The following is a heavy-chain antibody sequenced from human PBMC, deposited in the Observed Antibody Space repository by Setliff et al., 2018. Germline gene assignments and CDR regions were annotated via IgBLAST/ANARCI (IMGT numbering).Heavy chain of an antibody. CDR2: ISSSGGLM. D-gene: IGHD3-16*02. V-gene: IGHV3-11*01. CDR3: ARAGTVGELIAGWDS. CDR1: GFTFSDYY. J-gene: IGHJ4*02. Sequence: PGGSLRLSCATSGFTFSDYYMSWIRQTPGKGLEWVAYISSSGGLMDYADSLRGRFTISRSNSKNTIYLQINDLRLEDTAVYFCARAGTVGELIAGWDSWGQGTLVTVSS.